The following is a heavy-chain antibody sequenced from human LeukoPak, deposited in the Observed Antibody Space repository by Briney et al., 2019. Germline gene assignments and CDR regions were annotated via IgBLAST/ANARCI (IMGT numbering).Heavy chain of an antibody. J-gene: IGHJ4*02. D-gene: IGHD2-2*01. V-gene: IGHV1-2*02. CDR2: INPNDGDT. Sequence: ASVKVSCKASGYTFTDYYMHWVRQAPGQGFEWMGWINPNDGDTNYAQKFQGRVTMTRDTSICTAHMEVSRLRSDDTAVYYCARANFLYCSSSTCLFDYWGQGTLVTVSS. CDR3: ARANFLYCSSSTCLFDY. CDR1: GYTFTDYY.